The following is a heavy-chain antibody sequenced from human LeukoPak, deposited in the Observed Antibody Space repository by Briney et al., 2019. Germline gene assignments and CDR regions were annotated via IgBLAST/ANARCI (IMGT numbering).Heavy chain of an antibody. V-gene: IGHV3-49*04. Sequence: GGSLRLSCTASGFTFGDYAMSWVRQAPGKGLEWVGFIRSKAYGGTTEYAASVKGRFTISRDDSKSIAYLQMNSLKTEDTAVYYCTRDYAQGAASPPYYYYYYMDVWGEGTTVTVSS. CDR2: IRSKAYGGTT. J-gene: IGHJ6*03. CDR3: TRDYAQGAASPPYYYYYYMDV. CDR1: GFTFGDYA. D-gene: IGHD1-26*01.